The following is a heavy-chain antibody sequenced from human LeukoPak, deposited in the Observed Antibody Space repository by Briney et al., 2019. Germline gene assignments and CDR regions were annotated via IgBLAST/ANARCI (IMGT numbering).Heavy chain of an antibody. D-gene: IGHD3-22*01. CDR3: ARERDYDTYIDY. CDR1: GFLVSSNH. CDR2: IYTGDVT. Sequence: PGGSLRLSCAVSGFLVSSNHMTCVRQAPRKGLEWISLIYTGDVTYYPDSVKGRFTISTDNSKNILFLQMDSLTAEDTALYYCARERDYDTYIDYWGQGTLVTVSS. J-gene: IGHJ4*02. V-gene: IGHV3-53*01.